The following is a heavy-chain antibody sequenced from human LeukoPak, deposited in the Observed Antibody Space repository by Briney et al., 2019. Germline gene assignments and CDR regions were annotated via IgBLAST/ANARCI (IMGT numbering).Heavy chain of an antibody. V-gene: IGHV4-34*01. Sequence: MTSETLSLTCAVYGGSFSGYYWSWIRQPPGKGLEWIGEINHSGSTNYNPSLKSRVTISVDTSKNQFSLKLSSVTAADTAVYYCARSRLALVLVRYFDYWGQGTLVTVSS. CDR2: INHSGST. J-gene: IGHJ4*02. CDR1: GGSFSGYY. CDR3: ARSRLALVLVRYFDY. D-gene: IGHD2-15*01.